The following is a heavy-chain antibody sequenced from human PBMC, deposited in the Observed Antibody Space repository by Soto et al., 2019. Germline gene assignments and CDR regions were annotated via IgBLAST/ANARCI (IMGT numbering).Heavy chain of an antibody. CDR2: IIPIFGTA. V-gene: IGHV1-69*13. Sequence: SVKVSCKASGGTFSSYAISWVRQAPGQGLEWMGGIIPIFGTANYAQKFQGRVTITADESTSTAYMELSSLRSEDTAVYYCARGAEYYYDSSALPAWYCDLWGRGTLVTVSS. CDR3: ARGAEYYYDSSALPAWYCDL. D-gene: IGHD3-22*01. J-gene: IGHJ2*01. CDR1: GGTFSSYA.